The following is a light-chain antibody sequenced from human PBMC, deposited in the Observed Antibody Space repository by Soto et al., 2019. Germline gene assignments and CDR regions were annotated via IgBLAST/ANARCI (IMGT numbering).Light chain of an antibody. CDR2: GTS. CDR3: QHFGSSPPRYT. CDR1: QSLGSNY. V-gene: IGKV3-20*01. J-gene: IGKJ2*01. Sequence: EIVLTQSPGTLSLSPGERATLSCRASQSLGSNYLSWYQQRPGQAPRLLIYGTSTRTTGIPDRFSGSGSGTDFTLTISRLEPEDFAVYYCQHFGSSPPRYTCGQGTKLEI.